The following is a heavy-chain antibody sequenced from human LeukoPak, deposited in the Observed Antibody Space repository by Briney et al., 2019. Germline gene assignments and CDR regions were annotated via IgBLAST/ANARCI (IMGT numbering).Heavy chain of an antibody. V-gene: IGHV4-39*01. CDR2: IFSGST. Sequence: SETLSLTCTVSGASIGGSHFHWGWIRQPPGKGLEWIGSIFSGSTYYNPSLKSRVTISVDTSKSRFSLKLTSVTAADTATYYCARRGITYSSSFFAYWGQGTLVTVSS. CDR3: ARRGITYSSSFFAY. D-gene: IGHD2-2*01. J-gene: IGHJ4*02. CDR1: GASIGGSHFH.